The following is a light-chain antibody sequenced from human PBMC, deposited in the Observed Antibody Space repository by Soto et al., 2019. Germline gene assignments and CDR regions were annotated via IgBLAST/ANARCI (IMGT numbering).Light chain of an antibody. V-gene: IGKV1-12*01. Sequence: DIQMTQSPSSVSAFVGDRVAITCRASHDIARWLAWYQQQPGKAPRLLIYAASSLQSGVPTRFSGSGSGTDFTRTITNLQPEDSAVYYCQQVKGFPLTFGGGTKVE. CDR3: QQVKGFPLT. CDR2: AAS. J-gene: IGKJ4*01. CDR1: HDIARW.